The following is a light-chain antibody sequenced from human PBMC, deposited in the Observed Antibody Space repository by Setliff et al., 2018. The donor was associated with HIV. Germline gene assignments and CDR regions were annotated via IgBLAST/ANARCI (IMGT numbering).Light chain of an antibody. J-gene: IGKJ5*01. CDR2: AAS. CDR1: QNMDRW. Sequence: DIQMTQSPSFVAASVGDRVTITCRPSQNMDRWLAWYQQKAGKAPNLLVYAASKLRSGVPSRFSVSDSGTDFTLTISSLQPEDSATYYCQQPSSFPITFGQGTRLEIK. V-gene: IGKV1-12*01. CDR3: QQPSSFPIT.